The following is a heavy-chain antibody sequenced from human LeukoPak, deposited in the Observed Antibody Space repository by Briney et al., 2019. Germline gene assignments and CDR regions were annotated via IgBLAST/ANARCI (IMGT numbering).Heavy chain of an antibody. Sequence: GGSLRLSCAASGFTFSSYWMSWVRQAPGKGLEWVANIKQDGSEKYYVDSVKGRFTISRDNAKNSLYLQMNSLRAEDTAVYYCARDRGYSSGWGLDAFAIWGQGTMVTVSS. J-gene: IGHJ3*02. V-gene: IGHV3-7*03. CDR2: IKQDGSEK. CDR1: GFTFSSYW. D-gene: IGHD6-19*01. CDR3: ARDRGYSSGWGLDAFAI.